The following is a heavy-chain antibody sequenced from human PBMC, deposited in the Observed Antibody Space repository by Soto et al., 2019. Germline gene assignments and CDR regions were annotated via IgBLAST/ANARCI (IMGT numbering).Heavy chain of an antibody. V-gene: IGHV3-33*01. J-gene: IGHJ6*02. CDR2: IWYDGSNK. CDR3: AREPIRGYSYGYYYYYGMDV. CDR1: GFTFSSYG. Sequence: PGGSLRLSCAASGFTFSSYGMHWVRQAPGKGLEWVAVIWYDGSNKYYADSVKGRFTISRDNSKNTLYLQMNSLRAEDTAVYYCAREPIRGYSYGYYYYYGMDVWGQGTTVTVSS. D-gene: IGHD5-18*01.